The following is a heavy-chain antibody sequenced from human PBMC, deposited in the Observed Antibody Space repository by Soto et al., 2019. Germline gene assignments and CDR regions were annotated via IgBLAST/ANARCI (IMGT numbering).Heavy chain of an antibody. J-gene: IGHJ3*02. CDR3: AKDQSRGGVVATADAFDI. CDR2: ISYDGSNK. D-gene: IGHD5-12*01. CDR1: GFTFSSYG. V-gene: IGHV3-30*18. Sequence: QVQLVESGGGVVQPGRSLRLSCAASGFTFSSYGMHWVRQAPGKGLEWVAVISYDGSNKYYADSVKGRFTISRDNSKNPLYLQMNSLRAEDTAVYYCAKDQSRGGVVATADAFDIWGQGTMVTVSS.